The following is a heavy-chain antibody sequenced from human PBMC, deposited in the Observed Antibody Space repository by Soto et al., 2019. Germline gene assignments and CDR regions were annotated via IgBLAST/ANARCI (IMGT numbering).Heavy chain of an antibody. Sequence: QVQLVQSGAEEKKPGASVKVSCKASGYTFTSYAMHWVRQAPGQRLEWMGWINAGNGNTKYSQKFQGRVTITRDTPASTAYMELSSLRSEDTAVYYCARDGGVAALIPFDYWGQGALVTVSS. CDR3: ARDGGVAALIPFDY. V-gene: IGHV1-3*05. CDR2: INAGNGNT. J-gene: IGHJ4*02. CDR1: GYTFTSYA. D-gene: IGHD2-15*01.